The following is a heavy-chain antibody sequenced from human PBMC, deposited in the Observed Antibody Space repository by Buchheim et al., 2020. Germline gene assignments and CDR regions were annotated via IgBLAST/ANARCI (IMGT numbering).Heavy chain of an antibody. D-gene: IGHD2-15*01. J-gene: IGHJ6*02. CDR1: GFTFSSYA. Sequence: EVQLLESGGGLVEPGGSLRLSCAASGFTFSSYAMSWVRQAPEKGLEWVSSISASDGSGHYADSVKGRFTIYRDTSKNTLYLQMNSLRAEDTAVYYCAKRGTYGSGVFFYSLDVWGQGTT. CDR2: ISASDGSG. CDR3: AKRGTYGSGVFFYSLDV. V-gene: IGHV3-23*01.